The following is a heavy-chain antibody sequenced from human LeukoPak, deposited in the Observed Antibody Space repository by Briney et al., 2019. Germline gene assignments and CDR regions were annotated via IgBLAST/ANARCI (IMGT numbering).Heavy chain of an antibody. J-gene: IGHJ6*03. V-gene: IGHV1-18*01. D-gene: IGHD6-19*01. Sequence: ASVKVSCKASGGTFSSYAISWVRQAPGQGLEWMGWISAYNGNTNYAQKLQGRVTMTTDTSTSTAYMELRSLRSDDTAVYYCAREGYSSGWITDYYYYYMDVWGKGTTVTVSS. CDR2: ISAYNGNT. CDR3: AREGYSSGWITDYYYYYMDV. CDR1: GGTFSSYA.